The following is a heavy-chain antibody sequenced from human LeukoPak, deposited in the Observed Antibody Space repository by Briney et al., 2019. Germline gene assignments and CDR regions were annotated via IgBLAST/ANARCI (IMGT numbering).Heavy chain of an antibody. V-gene: IGHV3-23*01. CDR1: GFTFSSYA. J-gene: IGHJ4*02. Sequence: GGSLRLSCAASGFTFSSYAMSWVRQAPGKGLEWVSAISGSGANTYYADSVRGRFTISRDNSKNTLYLQMNSLRAEDTAVYYCAGPWLLTPLDYWGQGTLVTVSS. D-gene: IGHD3-22*01. CDR3: AGPWLLTPLDY. CDR2: ISGSGANT.